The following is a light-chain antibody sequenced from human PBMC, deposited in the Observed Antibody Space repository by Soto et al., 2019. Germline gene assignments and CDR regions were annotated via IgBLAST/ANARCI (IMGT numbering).Light chain of an antibody. V-gene: IGKV3-20*01. CDR1: QSVSSY. CDR2: GAS. J-gene: IGKJ1*01. CDR3: QQYGRSPWT. Sequence: ESGLTQSPSTLSLAPGERAPLSCRASQSVSSYLAWYQQKPGQAPRLLIYGASSRPTGIPDRFSGSGSGTDFTLTISRLEPEDFAVYYCQQYGRSPWTFGQGTKVDIK.